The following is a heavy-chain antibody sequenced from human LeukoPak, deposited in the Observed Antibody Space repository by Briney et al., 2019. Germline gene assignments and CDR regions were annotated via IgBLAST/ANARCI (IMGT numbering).Heavy chain of an antibody. CDR2: IRPDGGEK. D-gene: IGHD2-15*01. V-gene: IGHV3-7*01. J-gene: IGHJ4*02. Sequence: GGSLRLSCVVSGFTFSNYWMSWVRQAPGKGLEWVINIRPDGGEKYFVDSVKGRFTISRDNAENSLYLQMNSLRAEDTAVYYCARDLSGPSVYWGQGTLVTVSS. CDR3: ARDLSGPSVY. CDR1: GFTFSNYW.